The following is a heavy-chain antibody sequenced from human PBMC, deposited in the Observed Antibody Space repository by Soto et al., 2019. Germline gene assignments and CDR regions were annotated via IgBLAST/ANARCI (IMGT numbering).Heavy chain of an antibody. J-gene: IGHJ4*02. D-gene: IGHD3-22*01. V-gene: IGHV3-33*01. Sequence: QVQLVESGGGVVQPGRSLRLSCAASGFAFSSYAMHWVRQAPGKGLEWVAVIWYDGSDKYYADSVKGRFTISRDNSKNTLYLQMNSLRAEDSSVYYCAREIEQGLDFWGQGNLVTVSS. CDR3: AREIEQGLDF. CDR2: IWYDGSDK. CDR1: GFAFSSYA.